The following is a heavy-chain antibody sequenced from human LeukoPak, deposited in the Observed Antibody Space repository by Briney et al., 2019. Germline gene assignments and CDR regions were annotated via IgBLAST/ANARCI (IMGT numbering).Heavy chain of an antibody. CDR3: TRDGDSGSYSWSSGAFDI. CDR2: MKSKPDGRTT. J-gene: IGHJ3*02. V-gene: IGHV3-15*01. Sequence: WIRPPPVNGLECFRRMKSKPDGRTTDYAAPVKGRFTISRDDSQNTLYLQMNSLKTEDTAVYYCTRDGDSGSYSWSSGAFDIWGQGTMVTVSS. D-gene: IGHD1-26*01.